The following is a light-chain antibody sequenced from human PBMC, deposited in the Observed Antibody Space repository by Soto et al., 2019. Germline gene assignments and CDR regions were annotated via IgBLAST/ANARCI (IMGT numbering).Light chain of an antibody. CDR2: EVS. CDR3: SSYAGSNNLV. CDR1: SSDVAVYNY. J-gene: IGLJ2*01. V-gene: IGLV2-8*01. Sequence: QSALTQPPSASGSPGQSVTISCTGTSSDVAVYNYVSWYQQHPGKAPKLMIYEVSKRPSGVPDRFSGSKSGNTASLTVSGLQAEDEADYYCSSYAGSNNLVFGGGTKVTVL.